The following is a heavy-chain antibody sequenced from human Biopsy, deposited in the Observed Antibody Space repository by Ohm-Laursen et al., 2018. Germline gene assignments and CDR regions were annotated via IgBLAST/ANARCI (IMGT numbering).Heavy chain of an antibody. CDR2: INPGGNST. Sequence: GASVKVSCKASGYTFTTYGISWVRQAPGQGLEWMGIINPGGNSTAYTQNFQGRVTMTRDTSTTTVYMEPSSLRSEDTAVYYCVLASFDYWGQGTLVTVPS. J-gene: IGHJ4*02. CDR1: GYTFTTYG. CDR3: VLASFDY. V-gene: IGHV1-46*01.